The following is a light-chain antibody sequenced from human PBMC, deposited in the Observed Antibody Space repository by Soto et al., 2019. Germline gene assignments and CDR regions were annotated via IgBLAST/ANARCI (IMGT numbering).Light chain of an antibody. CDR3: QEYIKWPPGM. V-gene: IGKV3-15*01. CDR1: QFVSSR. CDR2: DTS. Sequence: DIVVTQSPATLSASPGERVTLSCRASQFVSSRLAWYQRRPGQVPRLLIYDTSTRAPGISARFSGSGSGTEFTPTISSLQSEDFAVYYCQEYIKWPPGMFGPGTTVDIK. J-gene: IGKJ1*01.